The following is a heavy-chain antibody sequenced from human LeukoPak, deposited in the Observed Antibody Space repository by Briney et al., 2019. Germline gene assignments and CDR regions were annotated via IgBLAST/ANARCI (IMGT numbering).Heavy chain of an antibody. J-gene: IGHJ4*02. V-gene: IGHV4-34*01. CDR2: INHSGST. D-gene: IGHD5-18*01. Sequence: PSETLSLTCAVYGGSFSGYHWSWIRQPPGKGLEWIGEINHSGSTNYNPSLKSRVTISVDTSKNQFSLKLSSVTAADTAVYYCARELRWYSYGSYFDYWGQGTLVTVSS. CDR3: ARELRWYSYGSYFDY. CDR1: GGSFSGYH.